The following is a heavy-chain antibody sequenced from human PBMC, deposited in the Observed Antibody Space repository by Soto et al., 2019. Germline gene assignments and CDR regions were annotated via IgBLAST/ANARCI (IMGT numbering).Heavy chain of an antibody. Sequence: SETLSLTCTVSGGSISSSSDDWGWIRQPPGKGLEWIGSIYYSGSTYYNPSLKSRVTISVDTSKNQFSLKLSSVTAADTAVYYCARHLYDILTGSSLGFDPWGQGTLVTVSS. J-gene: IGHJ5*02. CDR3: ARHLYDILTGSSLGFDP. CDR2: IYYSGST. V-gene: IGHV4-39*01. D-gene: IGHD3-9*01. CDR1: GGSISSSSDD.